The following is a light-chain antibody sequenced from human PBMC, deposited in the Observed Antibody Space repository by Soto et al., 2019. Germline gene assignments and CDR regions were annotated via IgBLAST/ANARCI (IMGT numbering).Light chain of an antibody. V-gene: IGLV1-47*02. CDR2: SNN. J-gene: IGLJ2*01. CDR1: SSNIGSNY. Sequence: QPVLTQPPSASGTPGQRVTISCSGSSSNIGSNYVYWYQQLPGTAPKLLIYSNNQRPSGVPDRFSGSKSGTSASLVISGLRSDDESDYYCAAWDDSLSGHVVFGGGTKLTVL. CDR3: AAWDDSLSGHVV.